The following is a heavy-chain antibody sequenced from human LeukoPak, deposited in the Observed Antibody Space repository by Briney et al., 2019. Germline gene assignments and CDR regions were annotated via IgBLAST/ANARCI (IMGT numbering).Heavy chain of an antibody. CDR3: ARAPHYHDSSGYYYFGSDY. CDR2: ISTYNVNT. CDR1: GYTFTNYG. Sequence: ASVKVSCQASGYTFTNYGICWVRQAPGQGLEWMGWISTYNVNTNYAQKLQGRVTMTTDTYTSTAYMELRSLRSDDTAVYYCARAPHYHDSSGYYYFGSDYWGQGTLVTVSS. J-gene: IGHJ4*02. V-gene: IGHV1-18*01. D-gene: IGHD3-22*01.